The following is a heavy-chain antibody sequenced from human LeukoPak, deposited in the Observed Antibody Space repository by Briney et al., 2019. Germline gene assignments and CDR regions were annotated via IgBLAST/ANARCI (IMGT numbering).Heavy chain of an antibody. J-gene: IGHJ6*02. CDR1: GFTFNYAW. CDR2: TVSEIDGGTT. V-gene: IGHV3-15*04. CDR3: TTDEDWNYARKDV. Sequence: GGSLRLSCAASGFTFNYAWMSWVRQVPGRGLEWVGQTVSEIDGGTTDYAAPVKGRFTISRDDSKSTLYLQMNSLKIEDTAVYYCTTDEDWNYARKDVWGQGATVIVSS. D-gene: IGHD1-7*01.